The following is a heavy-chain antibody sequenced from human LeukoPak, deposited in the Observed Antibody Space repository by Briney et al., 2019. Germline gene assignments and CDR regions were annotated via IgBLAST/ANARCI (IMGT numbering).Heavy chain of an antibody. V-gene: IGHV4-30-4*01. D-gene: IGHD5-24*01. Sequence: PSETLSLTCTVSGGSISSGDYYWSWIRQPPGKGLEWIGYIYYSGSTYYNPSLKSRVTISVDTSKNQFSLKLSSVTAADTAVYYCARDRGGYNRNFDYWGQGTLVTVSS. J-gene: IGHJ4*02. CDR1: GGSISSGDYY. CDR2: IYYSGST. CDR3: ARDRGGYNRNFDY.